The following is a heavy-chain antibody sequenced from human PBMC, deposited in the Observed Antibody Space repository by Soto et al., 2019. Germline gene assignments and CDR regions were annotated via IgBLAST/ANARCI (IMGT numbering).Heavy chain of an antibody. CDR3: ARSIRGPRRFNGMDV. J-gene: IGHJ6*02. Sequence: SGPTLVNPTATLTLTCTFSGFSLTSPGMCVSWIRQSPGKALEWLALIERDDDDKYYSTSLKTRLTISKDTRKNQVVLTMANMEPADTTTYYCARSIRGPRRFNGMDVWGQGTTVTVSS. V-gene: IGHV2-70*13. CDR2: IERDDDDK. CDR1: GFSLTSPGMC. D-gene: IGHD1-20*01.